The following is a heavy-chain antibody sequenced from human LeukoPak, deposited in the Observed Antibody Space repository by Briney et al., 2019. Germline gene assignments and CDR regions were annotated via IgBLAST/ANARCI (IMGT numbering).Heavy chain of an antibody. V-gene: IGHV4-34*01. CDR1: GGSFSGYY. Sequence: PSETLSLTCAVSGGSFSGYYWSWIRQPPGKGLEWIGEINHSGSTHYNPSLKSRVTISVDTSKIQFSLKLSSVTAADTAVYYCARVRNRYCSGGSCYSGLRFDYWGQGTLVTVSS. J-gene: IGHJ4*02. CDR2: INHSGST. CDR3: ARVRNRYCSGGSCYSGLRFDY. D-gene: IGHD2-15*01.